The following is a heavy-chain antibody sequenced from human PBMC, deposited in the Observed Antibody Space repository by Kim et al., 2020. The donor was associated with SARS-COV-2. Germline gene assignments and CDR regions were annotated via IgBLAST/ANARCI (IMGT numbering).Heavy chain of an antibody. J-gene: IGHJ3*02. D-gene: IGHD6-19*01. CDR1: GFTFTSSA. V-gene: IGHV1-58*02. CDR2: IVVGSGNT. CDR3: AAAEIAVADNDAFDI. Sequence: SVKVSCKASGFTFTSSAMQWVRQARGQRLEWIGWIVVGSGNTNYAQKFQERVTITRDMSTSTAYMELSGLRSEDTAVYYCAAAEIAVADNDAFDIWGQGTMVTVSS.